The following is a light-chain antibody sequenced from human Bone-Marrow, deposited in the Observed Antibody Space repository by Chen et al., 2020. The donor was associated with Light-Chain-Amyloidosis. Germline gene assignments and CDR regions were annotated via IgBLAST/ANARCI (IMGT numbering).Light chain of an antibody. Sequence: SYVLTSPSSVSVAPGPPATIARGGNNIGSTSVHWYQQTPGQAPLLVVYDDSDRPSGIPERLSGSNSGNTATLTISRVEAGDEADYYCQVWDRSSDRPVFGGGTKLTVL. CDR3: QVWDRSSDRPV. CDR2: DDS. CDR1: NIGSTS. J-gene: IGLJ3*02. V-gene: IGLV3-21*02.